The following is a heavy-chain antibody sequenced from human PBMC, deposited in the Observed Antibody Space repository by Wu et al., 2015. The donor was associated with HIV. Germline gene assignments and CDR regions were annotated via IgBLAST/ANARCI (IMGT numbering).Heavy chain of an antibody. D-gene: IGHD3-22*01. CDR3: ASYYDSSVFTPLSAFDI. CDR2: INPNSGGT. J-gene: IGHJ3*02. V-gene: IGHV1-2*02. CDR1: GYTFTGYY. Sequence: QVQLVQSGAEVKKPGASVKVSCKASGYTFTGYYMHWVRQAPGQGLEWMGWINPNSGGTNYAQKFQGRVTMTRDTSISTAYMELSRLRSDDTAVYYCASYYDSSVFTPLSAFDIWGQGTMVTVSS.